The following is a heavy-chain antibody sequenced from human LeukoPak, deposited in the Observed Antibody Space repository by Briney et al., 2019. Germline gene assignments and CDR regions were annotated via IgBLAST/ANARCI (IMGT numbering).Heavy chain of an antibody. D-gene: IGHD4-17*01. CDR2: INPSGGST. CDR1: GGTFSSYA. J-gene: IGHJ3*02. CDR3: ARGITVTNAFGI. V-gene: IGHV1-46*01. Sequence: ASVKVSCKASGGTFSSYAISWVRQAPGQGLEWMGIINPSGGSTNYAQKFQGRVTMTRDTSTNTVYMELSSLRSEDTAVYYCARGITVTNAFGIWGQGTMATVSS.